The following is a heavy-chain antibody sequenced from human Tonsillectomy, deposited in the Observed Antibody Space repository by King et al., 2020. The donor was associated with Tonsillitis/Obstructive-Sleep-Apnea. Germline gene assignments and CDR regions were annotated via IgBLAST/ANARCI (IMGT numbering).Heavy chain of an antibody. CDR1: GGPFRGYY. V-gene: IGHV4-34*01. CDR3: GTNNGDFYYYMDV. J-gene: IGHJ6*03. CDR2: INPSGNT. Sequence: VQLQQWGAGLLKPSETLSLTCALYGGPFRGYYWSWIRQPPGKGLEWIGEINPSGNTDYNPSLKSRVTISVDTSKNQFSLKLTSVTAADTAVYFCGTNNGDFYYYMDVWGKGTTVTVSS. D-gene: IGHD2-8*01.